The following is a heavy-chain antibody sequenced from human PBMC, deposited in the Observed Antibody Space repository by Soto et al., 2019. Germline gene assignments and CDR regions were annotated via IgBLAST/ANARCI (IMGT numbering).Heavy chain of an antibody. CDR2: IIPIFGTA. CDR3: ARPRIEGALEGFVSSYRMDV. D-gene: IGHD2-15*01. V-gene: IGHV1-69*13. Sequence: SVKVSCKTSGGTFSSYAISWVRQAPGQGLEWMGGIIPIFGTANYAQKFQGRVTITADESTSTAYMELSSLRSEDTAVYYCARPRIEGALEGFVSSYRMDVCRQGTTVTASS. CDR1: GGTFSSYA. J-gene: IGHJ6*02.